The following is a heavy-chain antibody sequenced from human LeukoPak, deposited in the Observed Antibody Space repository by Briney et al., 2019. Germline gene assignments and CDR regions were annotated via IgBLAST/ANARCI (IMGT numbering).Heavy chain of an antibody. V-gene: IGHV3-23*01. D-gene: IGHD1-26*01. CDR1: GFTFSSYA. J-gene: IGHJ6*03. CDR3: ARGSGSSPLGYMDV. Sequence: PGGSLRLSCAASGFTFSSYAMSWVRQAPGKGLEWVSGISGSGADRQYADSVKGRFTISRDNSQYIMYLQMSSLRAEDTAVYYCARGSGSSPLGYMDVWGKGTTVTVSS. CDR2: ISGSGADR.